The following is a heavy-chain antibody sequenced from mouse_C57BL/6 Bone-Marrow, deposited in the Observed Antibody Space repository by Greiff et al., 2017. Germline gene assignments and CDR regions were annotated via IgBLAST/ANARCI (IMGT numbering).Heavy chain of an antibody. D-gene: IGHD1-1*01. V-gene: IGHV5-2*01. CDR2: INSDGGST. CDR1: EYEFPSHD. J-gene: IGHJ1*03. Sequence: EVQRVESGGGLVQPGESLTLSCESNEYEFPSHDMSWVRKPPEKRQELVAAINSDGGSTYYPDTMERRFIISRDNTKKTLYLKMSSLRSEDTALYYCARHNYGSSYIDWYFDVWGTGTTVTVSS. CDR3: ARHNYGSSYIDWYFDV.